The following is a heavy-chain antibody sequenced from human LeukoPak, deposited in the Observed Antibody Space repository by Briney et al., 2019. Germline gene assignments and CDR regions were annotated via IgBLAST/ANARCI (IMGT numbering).Heavy chain of an antibody. CDR2: ISGSGGST. D-gene: IGHD6-19*01. CDR1: GFTFSSYA. Sequence: SGGSLRLSCAASGFTFSSYAMSWVRQAPGEGLEWVSAISGSGGSTYYADSVKGRFTISRDNAKNSLYLQMNSLRAEDTAVYYCAKDRGQWLVRGSAMDYWGQGTLVTVSS. CDR3: AKDRGQWLVRGSAMDY. J-gene: IGHJ4*02. V-gene: IGHV3-23*01.